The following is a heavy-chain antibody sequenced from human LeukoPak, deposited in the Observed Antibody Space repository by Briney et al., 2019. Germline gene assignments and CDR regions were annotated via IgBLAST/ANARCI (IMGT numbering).Heavy chain of an antibody. D-gene: IGHD3-10*01. V-gene: IGHV3-30*02. CDR1: GFTFNSYG. CDR2: IRYDGSNK. J-gene: IGHJ6*03. Sequence: PGGSLRLSCAASGFTFNSYGMHWVRQAPGKGLEWVAFIRYDGSNKYYADSVKGRFTISRDNSKNTLSLQMNSLRSEDTAVYYCAKDRSKEYYYYMDVWGKGTTVTISS. CDR3: AKDRSKEYYYYMDV.